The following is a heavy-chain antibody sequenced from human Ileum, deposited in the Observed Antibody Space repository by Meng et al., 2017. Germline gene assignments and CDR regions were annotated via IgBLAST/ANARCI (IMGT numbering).Heavy chain of an antibody. Sequence: QGQVQEAGDGLVVPSETLVLLCTVSGRSASTSAYQWGWIRQNPGKGMEWIGYAGTNYNPSLKSRVTISVDTSKRQFSLKLTSVTAADTAVYYCARDHWGSLDYWGQGILVTVSS. CDR1: GRSASTSAYQ. V-gene: IGHV4-61*08. CDR2: AGT. J-gene: IGHJ4*02. CDR3: ARDHWGSLDY. D-gene: IGHD7-27*01.